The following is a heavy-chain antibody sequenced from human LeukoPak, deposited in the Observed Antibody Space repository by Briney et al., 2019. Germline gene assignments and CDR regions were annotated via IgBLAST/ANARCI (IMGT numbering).Heavy chain of an antibody. Sequence: GGSLRLSCAASGFTFSSYWMSWVRQAPGKGLEGVANIKQDGSEKYYVDSVKGRFTISRDNAKNSLYLQMNSLRAEDTAVYYCARDPPTVTTYSYFDYWGQGTLVTVSS. J-gene: IGHJ4*02. CDR2: IKQDGSEK. D-gene: IGHD4-17*01. V-gene: IGHV3-7*01. CDR1: GFTFSSYW. CDR3: ARDPPTVTTYSYFDY.